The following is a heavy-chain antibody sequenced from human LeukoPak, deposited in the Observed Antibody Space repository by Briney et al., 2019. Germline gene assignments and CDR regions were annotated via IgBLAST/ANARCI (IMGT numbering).Heavy chain of an antibody. V-gene: IGHV4-34*01. CDR2: INHSGNT. D-gene: IGHD6-13*01. CDR3: ARGYSSSWYARVHYYYYMDV. Sequence: SETLSLTCAVYGGSFSGYYWSWIRQPPGKGLEWIGEINHSGNTNYNPSLKSRVTISVDTSKNQFSLKLSSVTAADTAVYYCARGYSSSWYARVHYYYYMDVWGKGTTVTVSS. J-gene: IGHJ6*03. CDR1: GGSFSGYY.